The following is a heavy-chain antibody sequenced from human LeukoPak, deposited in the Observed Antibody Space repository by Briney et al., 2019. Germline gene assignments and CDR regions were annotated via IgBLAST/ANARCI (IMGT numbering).Heavy chain of an antibody. CDR3: AKRYYYDTNSCRNYFDY. V-gene: IGHV3-30*18. CDR2: ISYDGSNK. D-gene: IGHD3-22*01. CDR1: GFTFSSYG. Sequence: GGSLRLSCAASGFTFSSYGMHWVRQAPGKGLEWVAVISYDGSNKNYADSVKGRFTISSDNSKNTLYLETNSLRAEDTAVYYCAKRYYYDTNSCRNYFDYWGQGTLVTVSS. J-gene: IGHJ4*02.